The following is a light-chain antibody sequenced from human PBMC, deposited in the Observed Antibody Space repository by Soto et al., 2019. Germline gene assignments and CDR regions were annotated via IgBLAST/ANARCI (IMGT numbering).Light chain of an antibody. Sequence: DIQMTQSPSSLSASVGDRVTITCRASQSISSYLNWYQQKPGKAPKLLIYAAASLQSGVPSRFIGSGSWNDFTLNISRLEPEDLATYQCLQSYSPPWALGQGNKVEIK. V-gene: IGKV1-39*01. CDR3: LQSYSPPWA. CDR2: AAA. CDR1: QSISSY. J-gene: IGKJ1*01.